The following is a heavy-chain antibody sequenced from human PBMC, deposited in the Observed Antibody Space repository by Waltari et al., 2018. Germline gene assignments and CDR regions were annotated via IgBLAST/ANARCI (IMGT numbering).Heavy chain of an antibody. CDR3: ARGESTETGGGSFDP. J-gene: IGHJ5*02. CDR2: INPNSGGT. D-gene: IGHD1-1*01. Sequence: QVQLVQSGAEVKKPGASVKVPCKASGYTFTGYYLPWVRQAPGQGLEWMGWINPNSGGTNYAQKFQGWVTMTRDTSISTAYMELSRLRSDDTAVYYCARGESTETGGGSFDPWGQGTLVTVSS. CDR1: GYTFTGYY. V-gene: IGHV1-2*04.